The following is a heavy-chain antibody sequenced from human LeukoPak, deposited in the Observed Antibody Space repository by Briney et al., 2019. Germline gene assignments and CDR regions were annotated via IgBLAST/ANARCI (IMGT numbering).Heavy chain of an antibody. CDR3: ARQRSSDWYVWNWFDP. D-gene: IGHD6-19*01. V-gene: IGHV4-39*01. J-gene: IGHJ5*02. CDR1: GGSISSSSYY. Sequence: SETLSLTCTVSGGSISSSSYYWGWIRQPPGKGLEWIGSIYYSGSTYYNPSLKSRVTISVDTSKNQFSLKLSSVTAADTAVYYCARQRSSDWYVWNWFDPWGQGTLVTVSS. CDR2: IYYSGST.